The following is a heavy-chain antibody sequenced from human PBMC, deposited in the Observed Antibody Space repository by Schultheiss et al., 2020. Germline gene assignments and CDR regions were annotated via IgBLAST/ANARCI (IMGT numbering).Heavy chain of an antibody. V-gene: IGHV3-11*01. CDR3: ARDNYDSSGYDPFFDY. CDR1: GFSFSDSY. D-gene: IGHD3-22*01. Sequence: CGSLRVSCAASGFSFSDSYMSWIRQAPGKGLQWVSYISSSGSTIYYADSVKGRFTISRDNAKNSLYLQMNSLRAEDTAVYYCARDNYDSSGYDPFFDYWGQGTLVTVSS. J-gene: IGHJ4*02. CDR2: ISSSGSTI.